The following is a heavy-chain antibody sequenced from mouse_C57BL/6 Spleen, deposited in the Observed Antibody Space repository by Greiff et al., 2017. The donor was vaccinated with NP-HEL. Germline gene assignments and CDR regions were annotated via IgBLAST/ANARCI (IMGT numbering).Heavy chain of an antibody. CDR1: GYTFTDYY. J-gene: IGHJ2*01. V-gene: IGHV1-18*01. Sequence: VQLQQSGPELVKPGASVKISCKASGYTFTDYYMDWVKQSHGKSLEWIGDINPNNGGTIYNQKFKGKATLTVDKSSSTAYMELRSLTSEDAAAYYCARKVTTVLDYWGQGTTLTVSS. CDR2: INPNNGGT. D-gene: IGHD1-1*01. CDR3: ARKVTTVLDY.